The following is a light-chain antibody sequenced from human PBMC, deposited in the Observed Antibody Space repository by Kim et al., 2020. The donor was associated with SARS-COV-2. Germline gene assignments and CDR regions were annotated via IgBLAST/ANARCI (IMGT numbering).Light chain of an antibody. J-gene: IGLJ2*01. Sequence: GQCDTTAGTGTSSALGRYNRVSWYQRPPGTAPKLMFYGVSNRPSGVPDRCSGSKSGNTASLTISGLQAEDEADYYCSSYTSSSTLVFGGGTQLTVL. V-gene: IGLV2-18*02. CDR1: SSALGRYNR. CDR2: GVS. CDR3: SSYTSSSTLV.